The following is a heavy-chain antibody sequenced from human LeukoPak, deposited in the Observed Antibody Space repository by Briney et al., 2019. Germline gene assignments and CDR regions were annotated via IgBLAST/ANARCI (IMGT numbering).Heavy chain of an antibody. CDR2: ISAGGYPI. J-gene: IGHJ4*02. D-gene: IGHD3-22*01. CDR1: GFTFNDYY. CDR3: ARAHYYDSSGYPNPFDY. V-gene: IGHV3-11*04. Sequence: PGGSLRLSCTGSGFTFNDYYMSWVRQAPGKGLEWLSFISAGGYPIYYADSVKGRFTISRDNAKNSLYLQMNSLRAEDTAVYYCARAHYYDSSGYPNPFDYWDQGTLVTVSS.